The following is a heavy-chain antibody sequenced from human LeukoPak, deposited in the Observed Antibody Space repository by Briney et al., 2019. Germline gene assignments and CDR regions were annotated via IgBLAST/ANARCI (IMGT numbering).Heavy chain of an antibody. CDR1: GFTFSRFA. CDR3: ATYRRGYHDSSESYYFDY. D-gene: IGHD3-22*01. CDR2: ISGSGDTT. J-gene: IGHJ4*02. Sequence: PGGSLRLSCAASGFTFSRFAMSWVRQVPGKGLEWVSGISGSGDTTYYADSVKGRFTISRDNSKNTLYLQMNGLRAEDTAVYYCATYRRGYHDSSESYYFDYWGQGTLVTVSS. V-gene: IGHV3-23*01.